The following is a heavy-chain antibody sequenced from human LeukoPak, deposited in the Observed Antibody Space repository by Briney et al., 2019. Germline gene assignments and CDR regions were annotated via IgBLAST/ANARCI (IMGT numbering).Heavy chain of an antibody. J-gene: IGHJ5*02. CDR3: ARDSNWNDPSHNWFDP. CDR2: IYTSGST. CDR1: GGSISSYY. V-gene: IGHV4-4*07. D-gene: IGHD1-1*01. Sequence: SETLSLTCTVSGGSISSYYWSWIRQPAGEGLEWIGRIYTSGSTNYNPSLKSRVTMSVDTSKNQFSLKLSSVTAADTAVCYCARDSNWNDPSHNWFDPWGQGTLVTVSS.